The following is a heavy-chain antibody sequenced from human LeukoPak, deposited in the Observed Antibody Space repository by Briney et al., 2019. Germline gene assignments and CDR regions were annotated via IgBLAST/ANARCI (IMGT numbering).Heavy chain of an antibody. CDR3: ARGPSVLLAMDP. J-gene: IGHJ5*02. CDR2: IWYDGSNK. CDR1: GFTFSSYG. V-gene: IGHV3-33*01. Sequence: GRSLRLSCVASGFTFSSYGMHWVRQAPGKGLEWVAVIWYDGSNKYYADSVKGRFTISRDNSKNTLYLQMNSLRAEDTAVYYCARGPSVLLAMDPWGQGTLVTVSS.